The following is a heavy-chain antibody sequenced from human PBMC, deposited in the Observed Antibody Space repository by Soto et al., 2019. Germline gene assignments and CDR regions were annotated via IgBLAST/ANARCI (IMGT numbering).Heavy chain of an antibody. CDR3: ARHKLFDYGMDV. J-gene: IGHJ6*02. CDR2: IYYGGST. V-gene: IGHV4-59*08. D-gene: IGHD3-10*02. Sequence: SETLSLTCTVSGDSISTDCWSWIRQPPGKGLEWIGFIYYGGSTNYNPSLKSRVTISVDTSKNQFSLKLSSVTAADTAVYYCARHKLFDYGMDVWGQGTTVTVSS. CDR1: GDSISTDC.